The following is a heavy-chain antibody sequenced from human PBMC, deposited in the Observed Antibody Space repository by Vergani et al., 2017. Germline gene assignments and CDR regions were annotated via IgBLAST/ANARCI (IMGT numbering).Heavy chain of an antibody. CDR1: GYSFISYW. J-gene: IGHJ3*02. D-gene: IGHD3-22*01. CDR3: ARTESFYYDSSGFYIGGAFDI. CDR2: IYPGDSNT. V-gene: IGHV5-51*01. Sequence: EVQLVQSGAEVKKPGASLKISCKGSGYSFISYWIGWVRQLPGKGLEWMGIIYPGDSNTRYSPSFQGQVTMSADKSISTAYLQWSSLKASDTAMYYCARTESFYYDSSGFYIGGAFDIWGQGTLVTVPS.